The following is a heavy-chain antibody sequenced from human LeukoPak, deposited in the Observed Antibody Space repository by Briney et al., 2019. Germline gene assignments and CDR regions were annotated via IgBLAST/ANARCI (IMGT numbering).Heavy chain of an antibody. J-gene: IGHJ6*03. D-gene: IGHD5-18*01. CDR2: ISYDGSNK. V-gene: IGHV3-30*18. Sequence: GGSLRLACAASGFTFSTYGMHWVRQAPGKGLEWVAVISYDGSNKHYADSVKGRFTISRDNSKNTLNLQMNSLRAEDTAVHHCAKDSGYSYGYGVRESYMDVWGQGTTVTVSS. CDR3: AKDSGYSYGYGVRESYMDV. CDR1: GFTFSTYG.